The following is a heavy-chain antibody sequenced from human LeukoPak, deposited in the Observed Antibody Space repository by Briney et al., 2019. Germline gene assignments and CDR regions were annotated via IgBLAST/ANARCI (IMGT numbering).Heavy chain of an antibody. V-gene: IGHV1-58*01. CDR2: IIVGSGAT. Sequence: SVKVSCKASGFTSTNFAVQWVRQARGQRLEWIGWIIVGSGATKCAQDFQERVTITRDLSTSTLYMGLRSLTSEDTAVYYCAADLSNPRMGASYLDSWGQGTLVTVSS. CDR3: AADLSNPRMGASYLDS. D-gene: IGHD3-16*01. CDR1: GFTSTNFA. J-gene: IGHJ4*02.